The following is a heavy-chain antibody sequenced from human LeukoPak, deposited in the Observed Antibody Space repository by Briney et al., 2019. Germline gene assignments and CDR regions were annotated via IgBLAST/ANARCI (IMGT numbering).Heavy chain of an antibody. CDR1: GGSLISGGYY. CDR2: IYYSGST. D-gene: IGHD4-17*01. Sequence: SQTLSLTCIVSGGSLISGGYYWRWIRQHPGTGLEWIGYIYYSGSTYYNPSRKSRVTISVDTSKNQFSLKLSSVTAADTAVYYCARKPGGYYGDYVHFDYWGQGTLVTVSS. CDR3: ARKPGGYYGDYVHFDY. V-gene: IGHV4-31*03. J-gene: IGHJ4*02.